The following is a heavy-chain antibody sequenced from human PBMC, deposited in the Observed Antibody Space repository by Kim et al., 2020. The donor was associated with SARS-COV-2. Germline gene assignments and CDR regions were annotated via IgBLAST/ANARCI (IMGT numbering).Heavy chain of an antibody. Sequence: GESLKISCKGSGYSFTSYWIGWVRQMPGKGLEWMGIIYPGDSDTRYSPSFQGQVTISADKSISTAYLQWTSLKASDTAMYYCASVGVAVAGTGGDAFDIWGQGTMVTVSS. CDR1: GYSFTSYW. CDR2: IYPGDSDT. CDR3: ASVGVAVAGTGGDAFDI. D-gene: IGHD6-19*01. V-gene: IGHV5-51*01. J-gene: IGHJ3*02.